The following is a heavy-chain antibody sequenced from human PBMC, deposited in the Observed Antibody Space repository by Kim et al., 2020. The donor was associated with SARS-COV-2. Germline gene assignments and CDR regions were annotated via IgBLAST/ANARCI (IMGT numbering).Heavy chain of an antibody. Sequence: SASLQGQVTISADKSISTAYLQWSSLKASDTAMYYCARRGITVTTTGIDYWGQGTLVTVSS. J-gene: IGHJ4*02. D-gene: IGHD6-19*01. CDR3: ARRGITVTTTGIDY. V-gene: IGHV5-51*01.